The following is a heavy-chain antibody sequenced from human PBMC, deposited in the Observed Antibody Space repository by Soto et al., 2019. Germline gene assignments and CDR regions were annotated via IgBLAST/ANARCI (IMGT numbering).Heavy chain of an antibody. D-gene: IGHD2-8*01. J-gene: IGHJ6*02. Sequence: PSETLSLTCAVSGGSISSGGYSWSWIRQPPGKGLEWIGYIYHGGYTYYNPSLKSRVTISVDKSKNHFSLKLSSVTAADTAVYYCARDGDKDCTNGVCYNDYYYGMDVWGQGTTVTVSS. V-gene: IGHV4-30-2*01. CDR2: IYHGGYT. CDR3: ARDGDKDCTNGVCYNDYYYGMDV. CDR1: GGSISSGGYS.